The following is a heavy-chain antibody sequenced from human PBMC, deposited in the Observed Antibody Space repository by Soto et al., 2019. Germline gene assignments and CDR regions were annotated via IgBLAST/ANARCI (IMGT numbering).Heavy chain of an antibody. CDR2: IYWDDDK. Sequence: QITLKESGPTLVKPTQTLTLTCTISGFSLITSGVGVGWTRQPPGKALEWLALIYWDDDKRYSPSLKSRLTITKVTSKSQVILTMTNMDPVDTATYYCAHIVTGCFTWGRGALVTVSS. CDR1: GFSLITSGVG. CDR3: AHIVTGCFT. V-gene: IGHV2-5*02. D-gene: IGHD3-16*01. J-gene: IGHJ5*02.